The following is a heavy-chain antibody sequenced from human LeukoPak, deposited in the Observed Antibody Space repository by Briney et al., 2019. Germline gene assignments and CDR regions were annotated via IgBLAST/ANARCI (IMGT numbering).Heavy chain of an antibody. V-gene: IGHV4-34*01. Sequence: PSETLSLTCTVSGGSISSYYWSWIRQPPGKGLEWIGEINHSGSTNYNPSLKSRVTISVDTSKNQFSLKLSSVTAADTAVYYCARGVKQWLVAGYFDYWGQGTLVTVSS. CDR1: GGSISSYY. CDR3: ARGVKQWLVAGYFDY. J-gene: IGHJ4*02. D-gene: IGHD6-19*01. CDR2: INHSGST.